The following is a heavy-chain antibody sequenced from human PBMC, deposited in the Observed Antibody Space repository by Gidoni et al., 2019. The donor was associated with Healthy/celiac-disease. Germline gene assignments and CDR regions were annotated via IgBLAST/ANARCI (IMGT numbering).Heavy chain of an antibody. J-gene: IGHJ4*02. Sequence: EVHLVESGGGLVEPGRSLRLSCQASGFTFDDYAMHWVRIAPGKGLAWVSGIRWNRGSIGYADAVKCRFIISRDNAKNSLYRQMNSRRAEDTALYYCAKDIGGWYYFDYWGQGTLVTVSS. V-gene: IGHV3-9*01. CDR2: IRWNRGSI. CDR3: AKDIGGWYYFDY. D-gene: IGHD6-19*01. CDR1: GFTFDDYA.